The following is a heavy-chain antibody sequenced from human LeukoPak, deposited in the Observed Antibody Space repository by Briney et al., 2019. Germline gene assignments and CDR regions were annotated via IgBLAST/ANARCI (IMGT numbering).Heavy chain of an antibody. J-gene: IGHJ3*02. Sequence: SQSLSLTCTVSRGSTSGYYGSWIRRPPGHGLGWIGYSYYSGSTSYSPSLKSRVTILIDTSKNQFSLKLTYGTPADTAVYYCARVRLGVGDAFDIWGQGTMVTVST. CDR3: ARVRLGVGDAFDI. CDR1: RGSTSGYY. CDR2: SYYSGST. V-gene: IGHV4-59*01. D-gene: IGHD3-10*01.